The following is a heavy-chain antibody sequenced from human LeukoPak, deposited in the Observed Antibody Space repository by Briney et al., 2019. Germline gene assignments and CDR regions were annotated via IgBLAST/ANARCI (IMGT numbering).Heavy chain of an antibody. CDR1: GYSISSGNY. CDR3: ARVETAMVSGEIFDY. CDR2: IYHTGST. D-gene: IGHD5-18*01. V-gene: IGHV4-38-2*02. J-gene: IGHJ4*02. Sequence: SETLSLICTVSGYSISSGNYWGWLRQPPGKGLEWIGSIYHTGSTYYNLSLKSRVTISVDTSNNQFSLKLSSVTAADTAVYYCARVETAMVSGEIFDYWGQGTLVTVSS.